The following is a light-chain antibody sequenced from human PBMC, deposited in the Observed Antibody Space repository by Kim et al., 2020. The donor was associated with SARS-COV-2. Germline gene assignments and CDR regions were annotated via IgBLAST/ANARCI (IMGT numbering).Light chain of an antibody. CDR2: ATS. Sequence: IQMTQSPSSLSASVGDRVTITCRASQTISTYLNLYHQKPGKAPNLLIYATSNLQNGVPSRFNGSGSGTDFTLTISSLQPEDFAIYYCQQTYCTPTFGQGTKLEI. V-gene: IGKV1-39*01. CDR3: QQTYCTPT. J-gene: IGKJ2*01. CDR1: QTISTY.